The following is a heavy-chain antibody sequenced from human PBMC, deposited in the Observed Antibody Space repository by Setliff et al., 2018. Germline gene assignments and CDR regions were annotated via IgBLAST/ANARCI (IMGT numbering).Heavy chain of an antibody. CDR3: ARTMITFGGVIVHAFDI. J-gene: IGHJ3*02. CDR2: MNPNSGNT. CDR1: GYTFTSYD. Sequence: ASVKVSCKASGYTFTSYDINWARQATGQGLEWMGWMNPNSGNTGYAQKFQGRVTMTRNTSISTAYMELSSLRSEDTAVYYCARTMITFGGVIVHAFDIWGQGTMVTVSS. D-gene: IGHD3-16*02. V-gene: IGHV1-8*02.